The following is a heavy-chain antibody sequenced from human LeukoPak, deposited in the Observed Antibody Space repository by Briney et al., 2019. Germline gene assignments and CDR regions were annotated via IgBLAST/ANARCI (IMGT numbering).Heavy chain of an antibody. Sequence: GGSLRLSCAASGFTFSSYSMNWVRQAPGKGLEWVSSISSSSSYIYYADSVKGRFTISRDNAKNSLYLQMNSLRAEDTAVYYCAKDGRITIFGVVINDYYYMDVWGKGTTVTVSS. D-gene: IGHD3-3*01. CDR2: ISSSSSYI. CDR1: GFTFSSYS. CDR3: AKDGRITIFGVVINDYYYMDV. J-gene: IGHJ6*03. V-gene: IGHV3-21*04.